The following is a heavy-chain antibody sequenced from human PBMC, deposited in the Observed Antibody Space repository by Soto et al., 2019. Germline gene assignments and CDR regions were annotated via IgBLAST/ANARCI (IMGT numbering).Heavy chain of an antibody. CDR1: GVSISNSSYY. CDR3: ARHGSN. J-gene: IGHJ4*02. CDR2: IYYSGIT. V-gene: IGHV4-39*01. Sequence: LTCTVSGVSISNSSYYWGWIRRPPGKGLEWIGPIYYSGITYYNPSLKSRVTISVDTSKNQFSLKLTSVTAADTAVYYCARHGSNWGQGTLVTVSS.